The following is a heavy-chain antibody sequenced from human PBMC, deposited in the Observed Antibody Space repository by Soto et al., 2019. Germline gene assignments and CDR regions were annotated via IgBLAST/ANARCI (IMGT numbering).Heavy chain of an antibody. J-gene: IGHJ3*02. D-gene: IGHD3-3*01. CDR1: GGSMSGYY. Sequence: PSDTLSLTCTVSGGSMSGYYWSWVRQPPGKGLEWIGYIYHSGSTTYNPSLNSRVSISVDTSKNQFSLNLSSVTAADTAVYYCARLLGHISGVVISDSCDIWGKGTMVTVS. CDR2: IYHSGST. CDR3: ARLLGHISGVVISDSCDI. V-gene: IGHV4-59*08.